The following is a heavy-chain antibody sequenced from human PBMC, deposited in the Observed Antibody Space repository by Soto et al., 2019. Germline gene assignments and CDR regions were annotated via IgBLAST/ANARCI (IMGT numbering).Heavy chain of an antibody. CDR3: ARDQLSQVVPAAYMDV. V-gene: IGHV3-21*01. CDR1: GFTFRSYS. Sequence: GVSLRLSCAASGFTFRSYSMNWVRQAPGKGLEWVSSISSSSSYIYYADSVKGRFTISRDNAKNSLYLQMNSLRAEDTAVYYCARDQLSQVVPAAYMDVWGKGTTVTVSS. J-gene: IGHJ6*03. CDR2: ISSSSSYI. D-gene: IGHD2-2*01.